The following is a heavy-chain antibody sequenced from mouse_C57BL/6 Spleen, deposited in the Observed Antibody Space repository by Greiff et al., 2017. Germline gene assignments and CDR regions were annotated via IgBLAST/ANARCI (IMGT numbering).Heavy chain of an antibody. J-gene: IGHJ3*01. CDR1: GFTFSSYA. D-gene: IGHD3-2*02. CDR2: ISSGGDYI. Sequence: EVKLMESGEGLVKPGGSLKLSCAASGFTFSSYAMSWVRQTPEKRLEWVAYISSGGDYIYYADTVKGRFTISRDNARHTLYLQMSSLKSEDTAMYYCTRYSSGYGTDWGQGTLVTVSA. V-gene: IGHV5-9-1*02. CDR3: TRYSSGYGTD.